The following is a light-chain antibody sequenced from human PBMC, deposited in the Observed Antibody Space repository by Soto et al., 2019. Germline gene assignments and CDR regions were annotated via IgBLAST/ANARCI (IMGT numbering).Light chain of an antibody. CDR2: DAS. V-gene: IGKV3-11*01. J-gene: IGKJ4*01. CDR1: QSVSNY. CDR3: QHRKNWPLT. Sequence: EVVLTQSPATLSLSPGERATLSCRADQSVSNYLAWYQQRPGQAPRLLIYDASNRATGIPARFSGSGSGTDFTLTISSLEPEDFAVYYCQHRKNWPLTFGGGTKVEIK.